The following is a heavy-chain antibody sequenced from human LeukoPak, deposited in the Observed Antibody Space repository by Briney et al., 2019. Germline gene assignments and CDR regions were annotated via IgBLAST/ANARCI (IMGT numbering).Heavy chain of an antibody. CDR1: GYTFTSYD. CDR3: ARGKRELLDFDY. V-gene: IGHV1-8*03. J-gene: IGHJ4*02. CDR2: MNPNSGNT. D-gene: IGHD1-26*01. Sequence: GASVKVSCKASGYTFTSYDINWVRQATGQGLEWMGWMNPNSGNTGYAQKFQGRVTITRNTSISTAYMELSSLRSEDTAVYYCARGKRELLDFDYWGQGTLVTVSS.